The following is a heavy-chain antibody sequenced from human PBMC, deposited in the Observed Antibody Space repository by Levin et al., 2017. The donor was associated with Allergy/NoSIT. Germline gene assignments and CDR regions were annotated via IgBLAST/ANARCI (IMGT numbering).Heavy chain of an antibody. CDR3: ARTQLGTGVYYYYGMDV. J-gene: IGHJ6*02. CDR1: GFTFSSYA. Sequence: GESLKISCAASGFTFSSYAMHWVRQAPGKGLEWVAVISYDGSNKYYADSVKGRFTISRDNSKNTLYLQMNSLRAEDTAVYYCARTQLGTGVYYYYGMDVWGQGTTVTVSS. CDR2: ISYDGSNK. V-gene: IGHV3-30-3*01. D-gene: IGHD7-27*01.